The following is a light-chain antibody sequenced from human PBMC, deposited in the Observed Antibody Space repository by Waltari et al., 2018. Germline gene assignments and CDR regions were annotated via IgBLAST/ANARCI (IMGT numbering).Light chain of an antibody. CDR1: SSNIGSNF. V-gene: IGLV1-47*01. J-gene: IGLJ3*02. CDR3: AAWDDSLSTWV. CDR2: RNN. Sequence: QSVLTQPPSASGTPGQRVAISCSGSSSNIGSNFVYWYQQLPGTAPELFIYRNNQRPSGVPVRISGSKSGTSASLAVSGLRSEDEADFYCAAWDDSLSTWVFGGGTKLTVL.